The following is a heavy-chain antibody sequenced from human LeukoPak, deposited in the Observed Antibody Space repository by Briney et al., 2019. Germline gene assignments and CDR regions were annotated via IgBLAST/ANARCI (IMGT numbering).Heavy chain of an antibody. CDR2: INPSGGTT. CDR1: GYTFTSYY. J-gene: IGHJ4*02. D-gene: IGHD1-26*01. CDR3: ARDPGHSGSPSDY. V-gene: IGHV1-46*01. Sequence: ASVKVSCKASGYTFTSYYMHWVRQAPGQGLEWMGIINPSGGTTSYAQKFQGRVTMTRDTSTSTVYMELSRLRSDDTAVYYCARDPGHSGSPSDYWGQGTLVTVSS.